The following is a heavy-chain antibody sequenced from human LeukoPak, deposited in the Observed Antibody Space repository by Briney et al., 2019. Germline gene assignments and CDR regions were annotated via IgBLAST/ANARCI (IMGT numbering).Heavy chain of an antibody. CDR2: IYYSGST. CDR1: GGSISSYY. J-gene: IGHJ4*02. Sequence: PSETLSLTCTVSGGSISSYYWSWIRQPPGKGLEWIGYIYYSGSTNYNPSLKSRVTISVDTSKNQFSLKLSSVTAADTAVYYCARSDGGYYGSGSYYNLAFDYWGQGTLVTVSS. CDR3: ARSDGGYYGSGSYYNLAFDY. V-gene: IGHV4-59*01. D-gene: IGHD3-10*01.